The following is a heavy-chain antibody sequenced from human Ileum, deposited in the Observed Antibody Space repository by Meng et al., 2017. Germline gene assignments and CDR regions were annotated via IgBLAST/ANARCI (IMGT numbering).Heavy chain of an antibody. CDR1: GGSISSSFY. CDR2: IYLAGSP. J-gene: IGHJ4*02. CDR3: VRHGGKYFDS. Sequence: SGRVVVGHWGTRSLTCTVPGGSISSSFYWSWVRQSPGKGLERIGQIYLAGSPNYTPSLESRVTISVDKSKNQFSLRLTSVTAADTAIFYCVRHGGKYFDSWGQGTLVTVSS. V-gene: IGHV4-4*02. D-gene: IGHD2-15*01.